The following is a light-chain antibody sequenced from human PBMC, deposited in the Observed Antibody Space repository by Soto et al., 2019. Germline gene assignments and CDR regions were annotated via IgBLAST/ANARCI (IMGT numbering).Light chain of an antibody. CDR2: YVS. J-gene: IGLJ1*01. CDR3: SSYTSINSYV. Sequence: QSALTQPASVSGSPGQSITISCTGTSSDVGGYNYVSWYQQHPGKAPKLMIYYVSHRPSGVSNRFSGSKSGNTASLTISGLQAEDEADHYCSSYTSINSYVFGTGTKLTVL. V-gene: IGLV2-14*03. CDR1: SSDVGGYNY.